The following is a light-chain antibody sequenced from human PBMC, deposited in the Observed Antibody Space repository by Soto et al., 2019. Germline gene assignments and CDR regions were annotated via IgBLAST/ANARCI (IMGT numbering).Light chain of an antibody. V-gene: IGLV2-8*01. CDR3: SSYAGSNNVVV. CDR2: EVS. J-gene: IGLJ2*01. CDR1: SSDVGGYNY. Sequence: QAVVTQPPSASGSPGQSVTISCTGTSSDVGGYNYVSWYQQHPGKAPKLMIYEVSKRPSGVPDHFSGSKSGNTASLTVSGLQAEDEAEYYCSSYAGSNNVVVFGGGTKLTVL.